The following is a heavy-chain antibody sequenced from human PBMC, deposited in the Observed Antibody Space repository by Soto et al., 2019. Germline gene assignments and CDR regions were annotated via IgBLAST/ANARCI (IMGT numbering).Heavy chain of an antibody. CDR3: AREGYCSGGICESDY. Sequence: QLVESGGGVVQPGRSLRLSCAASGFTFSCCGMHWVRQAPGKGLEWVALIWFDGSAEYYADSVKGRFTISRDNSKNTLYLQMNNLRAADTAMYYCAREGYCSGGICESDYWGQGTLVTVSS. V-gene: IGHV3-33*01. J-gene: IGHJ4*02. D-gene: IGHD2-15*01. CDR2: IWFDGSAE. CDR1: GFTFSCCG.